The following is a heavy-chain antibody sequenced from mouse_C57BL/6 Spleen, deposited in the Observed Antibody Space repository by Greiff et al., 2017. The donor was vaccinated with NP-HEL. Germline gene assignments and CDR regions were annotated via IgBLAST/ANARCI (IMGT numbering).Heavy chain of an antibody. J-gene: IGHJ3*01. D-gene: IGHD4-1*02. Sequence: QVHVKQSGPELVKPGASVKLSCKASGYTFTSYDINWVKQRPGQGLEWIGWIYPRDGSTKYNEKFKGKATLTVDTSSSTAYMELHSLTSEDSAVYFCARKGPTGTAWFAYWGQGTLVTVSA. CDR1: GYTFTSYD. CDR2: IYPRDGST. V-gene: IGHV1-85*01. CDR3: ARKGPTGTAWFAY.